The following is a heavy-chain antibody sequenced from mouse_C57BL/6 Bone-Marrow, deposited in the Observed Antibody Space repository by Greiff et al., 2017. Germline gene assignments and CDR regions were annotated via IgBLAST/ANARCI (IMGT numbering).Heavy chain of an antibody. Sequence: QVHVKQSGAELVKPGASVKISCKASGYAFSSYWMNWVKQRPGKGLEWIGQIYPGDGDTNYNGKFKGKATLTADKSSSTAYMQLSSLTSEDSAVYFCARRGYGSSGFAYWGQGTLVTVSA. J-gene: IGHJ3*01. D-gene: IGHD2-2*01. CDR2: IYPGDGDT. V-gene: IGHV1-80*01. CDR1: GYAFSSYW. CDR3: ARRGYGSSGFAY.